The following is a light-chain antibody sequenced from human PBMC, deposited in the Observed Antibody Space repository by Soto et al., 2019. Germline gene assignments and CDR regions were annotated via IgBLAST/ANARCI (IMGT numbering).Light chain of an antibody. V-gene: IGLV3-21*02. CDR2: DDS. CDR1: NIESKT. CDR3: QVWDTTTDHVV. J-gene: IGLJ2*01. Sequence: SYELTQPPSVSVAPGQTARITCGGSNIESKTVHWYQQKPGQAPVLVVSDDSDRPSGIPERLSGSNSGNTATLTITRVEAGDEADYYCQVWDTTTDHVVFAGGTKVTVL.